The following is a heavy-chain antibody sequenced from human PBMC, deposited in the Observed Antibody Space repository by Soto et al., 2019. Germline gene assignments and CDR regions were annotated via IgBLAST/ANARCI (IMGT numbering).Heavy chain of an antibody. V-gene: IGHV1-69*02. CDR3: AASYGSGYRAFHY. CDR1: GDTFSFYT. D-gene: IGHD3-10*01. J-gene: IGHJ4*02. CDR2: INPIVSMS. Sequence: QVQLVQSGTEVKKPGSSVKVSCKASGDTFSFYTINWVRQAPGLGLEWVGRINPIVSMSNYAQKFQGRVSMTADKSTSTAYMELTSLRSDDTARYFCAASYGSGYRAFHYWGQGALVIVSS.